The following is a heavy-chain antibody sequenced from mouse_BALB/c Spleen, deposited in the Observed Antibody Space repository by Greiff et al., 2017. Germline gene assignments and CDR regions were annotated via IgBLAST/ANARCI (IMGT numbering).Heavy chain of an antibody. Sequence: QVQLQQPGAELVKPGASVKLSCKASGYTFTRYWMHWVKQRPGQGLEWIGEIDPSDSYTNYNQKFKGKATLTVDKSSSTAYMQLSSLTSEDSAVYYCARPYDGYYGAMDYWGQGTSVTVSS. V-gene: IGHV1-69*02. J-gene: IGHJ4*01. CDR1: GYTFTRYW. CDR3: ARPYDGYYGAMDY. CDR2: IDPSDSYT. D-gene: IGHD2-3*01.